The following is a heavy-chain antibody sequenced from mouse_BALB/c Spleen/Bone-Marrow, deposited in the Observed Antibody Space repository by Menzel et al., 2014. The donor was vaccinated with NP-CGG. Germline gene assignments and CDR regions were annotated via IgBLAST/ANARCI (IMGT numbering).Heavy chain of an antibody. CDR3: ARYLNYYGAMDY. V-gene: IGHV2-9*02. J-gene: IGHJ4*01. CDR1: GFSLTSHG. D-gene: IGHD1-1*01. CDR2: IWAGGST. Sequence: VQLQQSGPGLVAPSQSLSITCTVSGFSLTSHGVHWVRQSPGKGLEWLEIIWAGGSTNHNLALMSRLSISKDNSKSQVFLKVNSLQTDDTAIYYRARYLNYYGAMDYWGQGTSVTVSS.